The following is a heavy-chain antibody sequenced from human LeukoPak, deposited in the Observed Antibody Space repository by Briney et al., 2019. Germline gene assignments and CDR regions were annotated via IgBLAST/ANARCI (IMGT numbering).Heavy chain of an antibody. CDR3: TTAFSTRCDSGDSCYPFDS. CDR1: GFTFNNAW. CDR2: IKSKTDGGTT. Sequence: GGSLRLSCAASGFTFNNAWMSWVRQAPGKGLEWVGRIKSKTDGGTTDYAAPVKGRFTISRDDSKNTLYLQMSSLKTEDTAVYYCTTAFSTRCDSGDSCYPFDSWGQGTLVTVSS. J-gene: IGHJ4*02. D-gene: IGHD2-15*01. V-gene: IGHV3-15*01.